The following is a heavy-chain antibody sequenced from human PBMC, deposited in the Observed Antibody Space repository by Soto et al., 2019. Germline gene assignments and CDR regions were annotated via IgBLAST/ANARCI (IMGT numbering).Heavy chain of an antibody. J-gene: IGHJ4*02. CDR1: GFSLSSTRMA. V-gene: IGHV2-5*05. CDR3: AHIVVAGLGYYFDY. D-gene: IGHD6-19*01. CDR2: IYWDDDK. Sequence: QITLKESGPTLVKPTQTLTLTCTFSGFSLSSTRMAVGWIRQPPGKALEWLAFIYWDDDKRYGPFLKSRLTITKDTSKYQVVLTMSHMDPVDTARYYCAHIVVAGLGYYFDYWGQGTLVTVSS.